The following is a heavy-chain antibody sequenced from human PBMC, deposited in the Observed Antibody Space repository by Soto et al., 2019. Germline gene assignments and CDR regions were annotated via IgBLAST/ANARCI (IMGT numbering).Heavy chain of an antibody. CDR2: INAGNGNT. Sequence: ASVKVSCKASGYTFTSYAMHWVRQAPGQRLEWMGWINAGNGNTKYSQKFQGRVTITRDTSASTAYMELSSLRSEDTAVYYCARDTGRFQLPLNWFDSWRQGTLATVSS. J-gene: IGHJ5*01. D-gene: IGHD6-6*01. CDR3: ARDTGRFQLPLNWFDS. CDR1: GYTFTSYA. V-gene: IGHV1-3*01.